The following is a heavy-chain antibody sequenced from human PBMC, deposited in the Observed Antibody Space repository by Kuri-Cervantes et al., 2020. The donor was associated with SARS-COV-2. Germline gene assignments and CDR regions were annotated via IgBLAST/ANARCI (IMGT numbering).Heavy chain of an antibody. J-gene: IGHJ4*02. D-gene: IGHD3-22*01. CDR3: ASGYDSSGCPGPWVY. CDR1: GYSFTSYW. V-gene: IGHV5-51*01. CDR2: IYPGDSDT. Sequence: KVSCKGSGYSFTSYWIGWVRQMPGKGLEWMGIIYPGDSDTRYSPSFQGQVTISADKSISTAYLQWSSLKASDTAMYYCASGYDSSGCPGPWVYWGQGTLVTVSS.